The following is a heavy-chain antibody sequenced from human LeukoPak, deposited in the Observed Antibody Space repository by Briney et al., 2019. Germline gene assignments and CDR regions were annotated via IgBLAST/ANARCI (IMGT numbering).Heavy chain of an antibody. CDR3: ATMVRGGRGAFDI. J-gene: IGHJ3*02. V-gene: IGHV1-8*01. Sequence: ASVKVSCKASGYTFTSYDINWVRQATGRGLEWMGWMNPNSGNTGYAQKFQGRVTMTRNTSISTAYMELSSLRSEDTAVYYCATMVRGGRGAFDIWGQGTMVTVSS. CDR2: MNPNSGNT. CDR1: GYTFTSYD. D-gene: IGHD3-10*01.